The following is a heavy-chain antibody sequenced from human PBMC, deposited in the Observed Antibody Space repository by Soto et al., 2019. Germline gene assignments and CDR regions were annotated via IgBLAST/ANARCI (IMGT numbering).Heavy chain of an antibody. CDR1: GFTFSDYY. Sequence: QVQLVESGGGLVKPGGSLRLSCAASGFTFSDYYMSWIRQAQGKGLEWVSYISSSGSTIYYADSVKGRFTISRDNAKNSLYLQMNSLRAEDTAVYYCASLNTAMVPYYYYYGMDVWGQGTTVTVSS. J-gene: IGHJ6*02. D-gene: IGHD5-18*01. V-gene: IGHV3-11*01. CDR2: ISSSGSTI. CDR3: ASLNTAMVPYYYYYGMDV.